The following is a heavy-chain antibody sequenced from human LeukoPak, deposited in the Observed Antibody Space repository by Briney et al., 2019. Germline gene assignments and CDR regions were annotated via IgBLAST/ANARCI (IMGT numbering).Heavy chain of an antibody. D-gene: IGHD3-3*01. CDR2: IYYSGST. CDR3: ARLIFGVVNDAFDI. J-gene: IGHJ3*02. Sequence: PSETLPLTCTVSGGSISSYYWSWIRQPPGKGLEWIGYIYYSGSTNYNPSLKSRVTISVDTSKNQFSLKLSSVTAADTAVYYCARLIFGVVNDAFDIWGQGTMVTVSS. CDR1: GGSISSYY. V-gene: IGHV4-59*08.